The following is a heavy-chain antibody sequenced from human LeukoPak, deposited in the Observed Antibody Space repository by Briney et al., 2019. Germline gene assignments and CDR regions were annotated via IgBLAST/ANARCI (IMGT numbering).Heavy chain of an antibody. D-gene: IGHD3-10*01. CDR1: GGSISSYY. V-gene: IGHV4-4*07. CDR3: ARPVRGSGSYAFDI. J-gene: IGHJ3*02. CDR2: IYTSGST. Sequence: SETLSLTCTVSGGSISSYYWSWIRQPAGKGLEWIGRIYTSGSTNYNPSLKSRVTMSVDTSKNQFSLKLNSVTAADTAVYYCARPVRGSGSYAFDIWGQGTMVTVSS.